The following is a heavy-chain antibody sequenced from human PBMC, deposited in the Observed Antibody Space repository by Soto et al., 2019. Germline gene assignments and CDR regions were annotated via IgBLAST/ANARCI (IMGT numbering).Heavy chain of an antibody. V-gene: IGHV4-39*01. CDR1: GGSISSSSYY. D-gene: IGHD2-15*01. CDR3: ARHIVVVVAATPDWFDP. J-gene: IGHJ5*02. CDR2: IYYSGST. Sequence: QLQLQESDPGLVKPSETLSLTCTVAGGSISSSSYYWGWIRQPPGKGLEWIGSIYYSGSTYYNPSLKSRVTISVDTSKNQFSLKLSSVTAADTAVYYCARHIVVVVAATPDWFDPWGQGTLVTVSS.